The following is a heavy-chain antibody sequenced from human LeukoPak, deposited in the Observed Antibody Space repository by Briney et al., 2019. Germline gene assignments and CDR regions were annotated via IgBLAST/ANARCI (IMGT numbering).Heavy chain of an antibody. V-gene: IGHV4-34*01. Sequence: SETLSLTCAVYGGSFSRYYWSWIRQPPGKGLEWIGEINHSGSTNYNPSLKSRVTISVDTSKNQFSLKLSSVTAADTAVYYCARGHSAMVRGALRYWGQGTLVTVSS. CDR3: ARGHSAMVRGALRY. CDR1: GGSFSRYY. J-gene: IGHJ4*02. CDR2: INHSGST. D-gene: IGHD3-10*01.